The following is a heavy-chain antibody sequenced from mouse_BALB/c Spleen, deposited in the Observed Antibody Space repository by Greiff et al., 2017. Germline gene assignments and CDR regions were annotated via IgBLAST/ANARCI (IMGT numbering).Heavy chain of an antibody. J-gene: IGHJ4*01. Sequence: VQRVESGPGLVAPSQSLSITCTVSGFSLTSYGVHWVRQPPGKGLEWLGVIWAGGSTNYNSALMSRLSISKDNSKSQVFLKMNSLQTDDTAMYYCARDRKLRGDYYAMDYWGQGTSVTVSS. D-gene: IGHD1-1*01. CDR1: GFSLTSYG. V-gene: IGHV2-9*02. CDR3: ARDRKLRGDYYAMDY. CDR2: IWAGGST.